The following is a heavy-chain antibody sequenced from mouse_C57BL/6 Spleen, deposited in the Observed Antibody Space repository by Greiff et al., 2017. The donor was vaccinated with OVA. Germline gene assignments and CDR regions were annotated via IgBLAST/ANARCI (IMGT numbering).Heavy chain of an antibody. V-gene: IGHV2-2*01. D-gene: IGHD1-1*01. Sequence: QVQLQQSGPGLVQPSHSLPITCTASGYSLTSYGVHWVRQSPGKGLEWLGVICRGGSTDYNAAFISRLSNSKDNSKSQMFFKMNCLQADDIAIYYCARNYYSGSSYVYCAMDYWGQGTTVTVSS. CDR2: ICRGGST. CDR3: ARNYYSGSSYVYCAMDY. J-gene: IGHJ4*01. CDR1: GYSLTSYG.